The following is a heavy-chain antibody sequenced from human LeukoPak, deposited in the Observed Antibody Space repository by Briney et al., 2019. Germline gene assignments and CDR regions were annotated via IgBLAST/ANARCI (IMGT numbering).Heavy chain of an antibody. D-gene: IGHD6-6*01. V-gene: IGHV1-69*06. J-gene: IGHJ4*02. CDR3: ARGSSIAEYYFDY. Sequence: GASVKVSCKASGGTFSSYAISWVRQAPGQGLEWMGGIIPIFGTANYAQKFQGRVTITADKSTSTAYMELSSLRSEDTAVYYCARGSSIAEYYFDYWGQGTLVTVSS. CDR1: GGTFSSYA. CDR2: IIPIFGTA.